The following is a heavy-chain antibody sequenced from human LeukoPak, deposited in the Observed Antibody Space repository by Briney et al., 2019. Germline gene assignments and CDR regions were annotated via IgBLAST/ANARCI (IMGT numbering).Heavy chain of an antibody. Sequence: PGGSLRLSCAVSGFTFSAYSMNWVRQAPGKGLEWVSSITSGDFVYFADSLKGRFTISRDNAKSSLYLQMNSLRAEDTAVYYCASWELPIRVDYWGQGTLVTVSS. D-gene: IGHD1-26*01. CDR3: ASWELPIRVDY. J-gene: IGHJ4*02. V-gene: IGHV3-21*04. CDR2: ITSGDFV. CDR1: GFTFSAYS.